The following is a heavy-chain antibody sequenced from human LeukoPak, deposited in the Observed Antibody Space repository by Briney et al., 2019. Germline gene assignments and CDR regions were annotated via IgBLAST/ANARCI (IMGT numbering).Heavy chain of an antibody. Sequence: PSETLSLTCAVYGGSFSGYYWSWIRQPPGKGLEWIGEINHSGSTNYNPSLKSRVTISVDTSKNQFSLKLSSVTAADTAVYYCARGLPLYYYDSSGYMDVWGKGTTVTVSS. CDR2: INHSGST. CDR3: ARGLPLYYYDSSGYMDV. CDR1: GGSFSGYY. D-gene: IGHD3-22*01. J-gene: IGHJ6*03. V-gene: IGHV4-34*01.